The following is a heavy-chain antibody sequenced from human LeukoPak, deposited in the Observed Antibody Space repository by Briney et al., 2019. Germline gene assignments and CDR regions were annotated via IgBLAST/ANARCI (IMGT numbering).Heavy chain of an antibody. D-gene: IGHD3-10*01. J-gene: IGHJ4*02. Sequence: SVKVSCKASGGTFSSYAISWVRQAPGQGLEWMGGVIPIFGTANYAQKFQGRVTITADESTSTAYMELSSLRSEDTAVYYCARGGYYGSGSYYKGSVNDYWGQGTLVTVSS. CDR1: GGTFSSYA. V-gene: IGHV1-69*13. CDR2: VIPIFGTA. CDR3: ARGGYYGSGSYYKGSVNDY.